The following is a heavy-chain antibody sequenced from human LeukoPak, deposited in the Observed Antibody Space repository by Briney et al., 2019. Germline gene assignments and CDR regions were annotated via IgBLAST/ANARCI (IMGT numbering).Heavy chain of an antibody. CDR3: ARDSRSYCGGDCYADY. CDR2: ISVYNGNT. Sequence: ASVKVSCKASGYTFTSYGISWVRQAPGQGLEWMGWISVYNGNTNYAQKLQGRVTMTTDTSTSTAYMELRSLRSDDTAVYYCARDSRSYCGGDCYADYWGQGTLVTVSS. D-gene: IGHD2-21*01. V-gene: IGHV1-18*01. CDR1: GYTFTSYG. J-gene: IGHJ4*02.